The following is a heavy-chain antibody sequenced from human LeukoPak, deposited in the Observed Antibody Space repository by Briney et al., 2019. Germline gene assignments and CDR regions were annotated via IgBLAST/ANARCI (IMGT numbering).Heavy chain of an antibody. J-gene: IGHJ5*02. CDR3: ARLRYDSSGYYYLVPRVFDP. CDR1: GASISSYY. CDR2: IYYTEST. V-gene: IGHV4-59*08. D-gene: IGHD3-22*01. Sequence: SETLSLTCTVSGASISSYYWSWIRQPPAKGLEWIGYIYYTESTNYNPSLKSRVTISVDTSKNQFSLKLSSVTAADTAVYYCARLRYDSSGYYYLVPRVFDPWGQGTLVTVSS.